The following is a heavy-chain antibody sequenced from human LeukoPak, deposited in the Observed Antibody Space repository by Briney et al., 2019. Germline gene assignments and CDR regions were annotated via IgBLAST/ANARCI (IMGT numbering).Heavy chain of an antibody. D-gene: IGHD1-26*01. Sequence: SETLSLTCTVSGGSIGSYYXXXIRQPPGEXXXXXXXXXXXGNTDYXPSLXSRXXXXXXSSKNQLSLKLTSVTAAXPALYYCVRQGVGVPTDSLMSYQYMAVWGKGTTVTVSS. CDR2: XXXXGNT. J-gene: IGHJ6*03. CDR1: GGSIGSYY. V-gene: IGHV4-59*08. CDR3: VRQGVGVPTDSLMSYQYMAV.